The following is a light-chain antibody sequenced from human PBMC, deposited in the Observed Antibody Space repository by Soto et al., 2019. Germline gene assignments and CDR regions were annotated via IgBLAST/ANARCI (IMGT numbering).Light chain of an antibody. Sequence: QSVLTQPASVSGSPGQSITISCTGTSSDVGGFDFVSWYQQHPGKAPKLLIYEVANRPSGVSNRFSGSKSGNTASLTISALQAEDEADYYCGSYTTSSTSHVFGTGTKVTVL. CDR2: EVA. CDR3: GSYTTSSTSHV. V-gene: IGLV2-14*03. CDR1: SSDVGGFDF. J-gene: IGLJ1*01.